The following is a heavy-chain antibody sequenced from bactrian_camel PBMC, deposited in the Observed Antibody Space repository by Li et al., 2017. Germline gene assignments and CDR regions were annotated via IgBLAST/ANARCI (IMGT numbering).Heavy chain of an antibody. D-gene: IGHD4*01. Sequence: HVQLVESGGGSVQAGGFLRLSCKASGYAYRGNPMGWFRQAPEKEPEGVASADNDGNARYADSVKGRFTISRDDAKVTHYLQMNSLKPEDTAVYLCVTMTGNWDFPNWGQGTQVTVS. V-gene: IGHV3S9*01. CDR3: VTMTGNWDFPN. CDR2: ADNDGNA. CDR1: GYAYRGNP. J-gene: IGHJ4*01.